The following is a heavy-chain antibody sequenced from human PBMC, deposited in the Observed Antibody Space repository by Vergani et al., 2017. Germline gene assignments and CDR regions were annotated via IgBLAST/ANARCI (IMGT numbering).Heavy chain of an antibody. D-gene: IGHD6-13*01. CDR2: IYYSGST. CDR1: GGSISSGGYY. CDR3: ARSRQQLVRGYNWFDP. J-gene: IGHJ5*02. Sequence: QVQLQESGPGLVKPSQTLSLTCTVSGGSISSGGYYWSWIRQHPGKGLEWIGYIYYSGSTYYNPSLKSRVTISVDTSKNQFSLKLSSVTAADTAVYYCARSRQQLVRGYNWFDPWGQGTLVTVSS. V-gene: IGHV4-31*03.